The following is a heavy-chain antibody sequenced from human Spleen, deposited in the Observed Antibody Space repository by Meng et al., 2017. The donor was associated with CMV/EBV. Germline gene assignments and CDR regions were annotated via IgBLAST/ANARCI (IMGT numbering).Heavy chain of an antibody. CDR1: GFTFSSYA. CDR3: ARVSSWAYNNWFDT. Sequence: QVQLVESGGGVVQPGRSLRLSCAASGFTFSSYAMHWVRQAPGKGLEWVAVISYDGSNKYYADSVKGRFTISRDNSKNTLYLQMNSLRAEDTAVYYCARVSSWAYNNWFDTWGQGPLVTVVS. CDR2: ISYDGSNK. D-gene: IGHD6-13*01. V-gene: IGHV3-30-3*01. J-gene: IGHJ5*02.